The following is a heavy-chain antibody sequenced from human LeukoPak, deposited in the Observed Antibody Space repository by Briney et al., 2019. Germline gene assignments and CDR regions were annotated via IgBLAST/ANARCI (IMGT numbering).Heavy chain of an antibody. CDR3: ARYCSSTSCILRGFYY. J-gene: IGHJ4*02. V-gene: IGHV4-38-2*01. D-gene: IGHD2-2*01. Sequence: SETLSLTCSVSGYSFTSGHYWGWIRQPPGKGLEWIGNIYHTGSTHYNPSLKSRVTISVDTSKNQFSLKLSSVTAADTAVYYCARYCSSTSCILRGFYYWGQGTLVTVSS. CDR2: IYHTGST. CDR1: GYSFTSGHY.